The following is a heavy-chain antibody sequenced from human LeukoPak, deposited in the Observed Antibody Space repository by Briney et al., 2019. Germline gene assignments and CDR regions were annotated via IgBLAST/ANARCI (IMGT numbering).Heavy chain of an antibody. CDR3: AKLASGTEFSDY. CDR2: ITDSGTGT. D-gene: IGHD1-26*01. CDR1: GFTFSSYS. J-gene: IGHJ4*02. Sequence: GGSLRLSCAASGFTFSSYSLSWVRQAPGKGLEWVSGITDSGTGTYYADSVKGRFTISRDNSKNTLYLQMNSLRAEDTAVYYCAKLASGTEFSDYWGQGTLVTVSS. V-gene: IGHV3-23*01.